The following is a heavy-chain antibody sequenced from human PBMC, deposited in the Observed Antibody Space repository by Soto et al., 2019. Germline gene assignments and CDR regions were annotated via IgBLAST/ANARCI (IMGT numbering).Heavy chain of an antibody. Sequence: EVQLVESGGGLVQPGGSLKLSCAASGFTFSGSAMHWVRQASGKGLEWVGRIRSKANSYATAYAASVKGRFTISRDDSKNTADLHMNSLKTEDTAVYYCTRLSEDTAIELWDYYYYYGMDVWGQGTTVTVSS. CDR2: IRSKANSYAT. CDR1: GFTFSGSA. V-gene: IGHV3-73*01. D-gene: IGHD5-18*01. J-gene: IGHJ6*02. CDR3: TRLSEDTAIELWDYYYYYGMDV.